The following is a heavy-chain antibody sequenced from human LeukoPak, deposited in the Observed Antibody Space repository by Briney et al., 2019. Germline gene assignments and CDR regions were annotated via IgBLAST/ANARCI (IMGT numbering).Heavy chain of an antibody. D-gene: IGHD6-25*01. Sequence: SGPPLVEPTQTLTLTCTFSGFSLSTDEVGVAWIRQPPGRALEWLAHHYWNDDTFFSPSLQSRLTNTKDTSKNQVALTMPNVDPVDTATYYCAYQVYSSGWHPFAYWGQGILVTVAS. CDR3: AYQVYSSGWHPFAY. CDR1: GFSLSTDEVG. CDR2: HYWNDDT. J-gene: IGHJ4*02. V-gene: IGHV2-5*01.